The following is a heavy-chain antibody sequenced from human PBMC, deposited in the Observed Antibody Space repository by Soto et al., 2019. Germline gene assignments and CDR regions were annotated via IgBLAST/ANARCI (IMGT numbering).Heavy chain of an antibody. CDR2: IYYSGST. CDR1: GCSIRSYY. D-gene: IGHD3-22*01. J-gene: IGHJ4*02. Sequence: XETLSLTCPVSGCSIRSYYWIWLRQPPGKGLEWIGYIYYSGSTEYNPSLKSRVTISVDTYKNQFSLKLRSVTAAETAVYYCARPDSNGYYEYWGQGTPVTVSS. V-gene: IGHV4-59*01. CDR3: ARPDSNGYYEY.